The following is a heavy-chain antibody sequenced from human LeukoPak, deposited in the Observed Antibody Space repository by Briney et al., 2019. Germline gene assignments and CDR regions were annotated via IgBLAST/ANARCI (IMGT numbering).Heavy chain of an antibody. CDR1: GGSISSYY. CDR3: AREDRRLVYYYYMDV. Sequence: SETLSLTCTVSGGSISSYYWSWIRQPAGKGLEWIGRIYTSGSTNYNPSLKSRVTMSVDTSKNQFSLKLSSVTAADAAVYYCAREDRRLVYYYYMDVWGKGTTVTVSS. CDR2: IYTSGST. V-gene: IGHV4-4*07. J-gene: IGHJ6*03. D-gene: IGHD6-6*01.